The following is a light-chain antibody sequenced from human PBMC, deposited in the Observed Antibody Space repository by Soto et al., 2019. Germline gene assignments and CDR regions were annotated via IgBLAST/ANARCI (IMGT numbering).Light chain of an antibody. J-gene: IGKJ1*01. V-gene: IGKV1-8*01. CDR1: QGISSY. CDR2: AAS. Sequence: AIRMTQSPSSLSASTGDRVTITCRESQGISSYLACYQQKPGKAPKLLIYAASTLQSGVLSRFSGSGSGTYFTLAISCLQSEDFATYYCPQYYSYPRTFGQGTKVEIK. CDR3: PQYYSYPRT.